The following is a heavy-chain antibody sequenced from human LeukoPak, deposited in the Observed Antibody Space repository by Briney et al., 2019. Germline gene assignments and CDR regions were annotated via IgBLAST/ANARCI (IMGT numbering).Heavy chain of an antibody. CDR2: IYYSGST. CDR3: AREEGTVVVPAAIPDY. Sequence: SETLSLTFTVSGGSISSGDYYWSWIRQPPGKGLEWIGYIYYSGSTYYNPSLKSRVTISVDTSKNQFSLKLSSVTAADTAVYYCAREEGTVVVPAAIPDYWGQGTLVTVSS. V-gene: IGHV4-30-4*08. J-gene: IGHJ4*02. CDR1: GGSISSGDYY. D-gene: IGHD2-2*02.